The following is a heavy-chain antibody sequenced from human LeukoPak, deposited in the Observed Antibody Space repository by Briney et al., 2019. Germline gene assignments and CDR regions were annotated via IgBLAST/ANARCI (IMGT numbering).Heavy chain of an antibody. V-gene: IGHV3-7*01. CDR1: GFTFSIYW. Sequence: QPGRSLRLSCAASGFTFSIYWMNWVRQAPGKGLEWVANIKQDGSEKNYVDSVKGRFTISRDNAKNSLYLQMNSLRAEDTDVYYCAREGYSYAYYFDYWGQGTLVTVSS. CDR3: AREGYSYAYYFDY. J-gene: IGHJ4*02. CDR2: IKQDGSEK. D-gene: IGHD5-18*01.